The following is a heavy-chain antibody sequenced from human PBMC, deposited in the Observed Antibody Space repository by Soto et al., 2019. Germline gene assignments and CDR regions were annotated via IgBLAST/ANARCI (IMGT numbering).Heavy chain of an antibody. CDR1: GYTFTGYY. Sequence: ASVKVSCKASGYTFTGYYIHWVRQAPGQGLEWMGWINPNSGGTNYAQKFQGRVTMTRDTSISTAYMELSRLRSDDTAVYYCARDVRFLIRMGYWGQGTLVTVSS. CDR2: INPNSGGT. CDR3: ARDVRFLIRMGY. D-gene: IGHD3-3*01. J-gene: IGHJ4*02. V-gene: IGHV1-2*02.